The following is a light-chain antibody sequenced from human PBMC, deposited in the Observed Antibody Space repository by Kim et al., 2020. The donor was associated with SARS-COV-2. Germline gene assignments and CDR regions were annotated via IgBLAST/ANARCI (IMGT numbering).Light chain of an antibody. J-gene: IGKJ2*01. CDR1: QSVLKTSNNKNH. V-gene: IGKV4-1*01. CDR3: QQYSDTALYI. CDR2: WAS. Sequence: DIVMTQSPESLAVSVGERATIHCKSSQSVLKTSNNKNHLAWYQQKPGQPPKLLIYWASTRESGVPERFSGSGSGTDFTLTISSLQAEDVAVYYCQQYSDTALYIFGQGTKLEIK.